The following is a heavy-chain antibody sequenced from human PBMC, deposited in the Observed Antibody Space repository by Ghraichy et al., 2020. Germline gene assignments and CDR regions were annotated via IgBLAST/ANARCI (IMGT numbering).Heavy chain of an antibody. CDR3: ARGALGSHWNFDY. Sequence: GESLNISCKGSGYSFTNYWIGWVRQMPGKGLEWMGIIYPGDSDTRFSPSFQGQVTISADKSISTAYLQWSSLKASDTAMYYCARGALGSHWNFDYWGQGTLVTVSS. CDR2: IYPGDSDT. D-gene: IGHD1-26*01. J-gene: IGHJ4*02. CDR1: GYSFTNYW. V-gene: IGHV5-51*01.